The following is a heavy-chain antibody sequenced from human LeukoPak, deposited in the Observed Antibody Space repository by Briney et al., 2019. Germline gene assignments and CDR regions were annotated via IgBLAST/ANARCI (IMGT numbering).Heavy chain of an antibody. CDR3: ARGTGLIDY. CDR2: IVSDGSST. CDR1: GFIFSNYW. Sequence: GGSLRLSCAASGFIFSNYWMHWVRQAPGKGLVWVSRIVSDGSSTSNADSVEGRFTISRDNAKNTLYLQMNSLRAEDTAVYYCARGTGLIDYWGQGTLVTVSS. V-gene: IGHV3-74*01. D-gene: IGHD2-8*02. J-gene: IGHJ4*02.